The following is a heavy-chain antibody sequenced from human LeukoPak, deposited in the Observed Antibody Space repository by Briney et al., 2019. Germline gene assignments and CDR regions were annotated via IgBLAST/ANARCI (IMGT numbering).Heavy chain of an antibody. CDR2: IYPGDSDT. CDR3: ARIEYSSSSYYYYYMDV. D-gene: IGHD6-6*01. V-gene: IGHV5-51*01. CDR1: GYSFTSYW. J-gene: IGHJ6*03. Sequence: GESLKISCKGSGYSFTSYWIGCVRQMPGKGLEWMGIIYPGDSDTRYSPSFQGQVTISADKSISTAYLQWSSLKASDTAMYYCARIEYSSSSYYYYYMDVWGKGTTVTVSS.